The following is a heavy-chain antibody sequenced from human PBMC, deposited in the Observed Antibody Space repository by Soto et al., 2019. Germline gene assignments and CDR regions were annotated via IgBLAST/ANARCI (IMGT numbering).Heavy chain of an antibody. CDR2: ISAYNGNT. V-gene: IGHV1-18*04. CDR3: ARNYYGFWSGYRDWFDP. D-gene: IGHD3-3*01. Sequence: GASVKVSCKASGYTFTSYGISWVRQAPGQGLEWMGWISAYNGNTNYAQRLQGRVTMTTDTSTSTAYMELRSLRSDDTAVYYCARNYYGFWSGYRDWFDPWGQGTLVTVSS. J-gene: IGHJ5*02. CDR1: GYTFTSYG.